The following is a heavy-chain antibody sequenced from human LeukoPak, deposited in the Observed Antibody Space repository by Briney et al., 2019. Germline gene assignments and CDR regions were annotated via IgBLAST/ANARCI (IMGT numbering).Heavy chain of an antibody. J-gene: IGHJ6*02. CDR1: GFTFSDYY. CDR3: ARDFPDIVVVVAAIDYYGTDV. D-gene: IGHD2-15*01. Sequence: GGSLRLSCAASGFTFSDYYMSWIRQAPGKGLEWVSYISSSGSTIYYADSVKGRFTISRDNAKNSLYLQMNSLRAEDTAVYYCARDFPDIVVVVAAIDYYGTDVWGQGTTVTVSS. V-gene: IGHV3-11*01. CDR2: ISSSGSTI.